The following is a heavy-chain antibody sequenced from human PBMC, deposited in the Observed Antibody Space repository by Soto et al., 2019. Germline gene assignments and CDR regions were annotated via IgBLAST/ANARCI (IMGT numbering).Heavy chain of an antibody. CDR3: AKDRRPYYYGSGSYCTFDY. CDR2: ISGSGGST. CDR1: GFTFSSYA. J-gene: IGHJ4*02. V-gene: IGHV3-23*01. Sequence: GGSLRLSCAASGFTFSSYAMSWVRQAPGKGLEWVSAISGSGGSTYYADSVKGRFTTSRDNSKNTLYLQMNSLRVEDTAVYYCAKDRRPYYYGSGSYCTFDYWGQGTLVTVSS. D-gene: IGHD3-10*01.